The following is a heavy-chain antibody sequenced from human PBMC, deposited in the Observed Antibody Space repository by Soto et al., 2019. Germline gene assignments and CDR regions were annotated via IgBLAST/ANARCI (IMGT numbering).Heavy chain of an antibody. CDR3: ARTPDF. Sequence: SETLSLTCTVSGASISRYYWSWIRQSPGKGLEWIGYLYNTGSTIYNPSLKSRVTISVDTSKNQFSLKMNSVTAADTSVYYCARTPDFWGQGTLDTVYS. CDR2: LYNTGST. D-gene: IGHD2-15*01. V-gene: IGHV4-59*12. J-gene: IGHJ4*02. CDR1: GASISRYY.